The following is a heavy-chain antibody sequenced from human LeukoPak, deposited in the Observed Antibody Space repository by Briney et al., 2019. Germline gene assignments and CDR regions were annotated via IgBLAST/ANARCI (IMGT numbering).Heavy chain of an antibody. V-gene: IGHV1-69*13. J-gene: IGHJ6*02. CDR3: ARGGITIFGVVIIRNGMDV. CDR2: IIPIFGTA. CDR1: GGTFSSYA. Sequence: ASVKVSCKASGGTFSSYAISWVRQAPGQGLEWMGGIIPIFGTANYAQKFQGRVTITADESTSTAYMELSSLRSEDTAVYYCARGGITIFGVVIIRNGMDVWGQGTTVTVSS. D-gene: IGHD3-3*01.